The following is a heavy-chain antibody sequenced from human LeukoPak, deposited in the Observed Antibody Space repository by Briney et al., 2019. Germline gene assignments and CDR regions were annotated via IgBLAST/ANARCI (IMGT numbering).Heavy chain of an antibody. CDR3: ARSSNIAVAGITDY. D-gene: IGHD6-19*01. J-gene: IGHJ4*02. Sequence: ASVKVSCKASGYTFTGYYMHWVRQAPGQGLEWMGWINPNSGGTNYAQKFQGRVTMTRDTSISTAYMELSRLRSDDTAVYYCARSSNIAVAGITDYWGQGTLVTVSS. V-gene: IGHV1-2*02. CDR2: INPNSGGT. CDR1: GYTFTGYY.